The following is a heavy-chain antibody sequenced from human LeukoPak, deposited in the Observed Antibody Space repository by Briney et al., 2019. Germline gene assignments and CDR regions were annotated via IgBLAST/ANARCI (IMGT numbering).Heavy chain of an antibody. D-gene: IGHD6-13*01. CDR2: IWYDGSNK. CDR3: ARDLIVEPSYNSSSWFDP. Sequence: GGSLRLSCAASGFTFSSYGMHWVRQAPGKGLEWVAVIWYDGSNKYYADSVKGRFTISRDNSKNTLYLQMNSLRAEDTAVYYCARDLIVEPSYNSSSWFDPWGQGTLVTVSS. J-gene: IGHJ5*02. CDR1: GFTFSSYG. V-gene: IGHV3-33*01.